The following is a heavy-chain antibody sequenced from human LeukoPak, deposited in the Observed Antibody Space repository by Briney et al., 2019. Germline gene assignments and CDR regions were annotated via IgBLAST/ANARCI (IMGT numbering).Heavy chain of an antibody. D-gene: IGHD5-12*01. CDR1: GGSFSGYY. V-gene: IGHV4-59*01. CDR3: ARRRVYSGSGEFDF. J-gene: IGHJ4*02. CDR2: IHYSGTT. Sequence: SETLSLTRAAYGGSFSGYYWSWIRQPPGKGLEWIGYIHYSGTTNYNPSLKSRVTISLDTSRNQFSLKLRSVTTADTAVYYCARRRVYSGSGEFDFWGQGTLVTVSS.